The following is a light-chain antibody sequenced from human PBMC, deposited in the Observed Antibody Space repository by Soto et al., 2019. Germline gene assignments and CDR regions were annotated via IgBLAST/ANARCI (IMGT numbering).Light chain of an antibody. CDR1: SSDVGLYNL. CDR3: CSYAGSSYV. Sequence: QSALTQPASVSGSPGQSITISCTGTSSDVGLYNLVSWYQQHPGMAPKLMIYEGSKRPSGVSIRFPGSKSGNTASLTISGLQAEDEADYYCCSYAGSSYVFGTGTKLTVL. CDR2: EGS. V-gene: IGLV2-23*01. J-gene: IGLJ1*01.